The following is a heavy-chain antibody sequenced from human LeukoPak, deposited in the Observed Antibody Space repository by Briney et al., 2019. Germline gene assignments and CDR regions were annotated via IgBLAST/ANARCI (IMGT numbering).Heavy chain of an antibody. V-gene: IGHV3-11*01. Sequence: GGSLRLSCAASGFTFSNYYMSWIRQAPGKGLEWVSYISSSGSTIYYADSVKGRFTISRDNAKNSLYLQMNSLRAEDTAVYYCARAVVRGGNWFDPWGQGTLVTVSS. D-gene: IGHD3-10*01. CDR2: ISSSGSTI. J-gene: IGHJ5*02. CDR3: ARAVVRGGNWFDP. CDR1: GFTFSNYY.